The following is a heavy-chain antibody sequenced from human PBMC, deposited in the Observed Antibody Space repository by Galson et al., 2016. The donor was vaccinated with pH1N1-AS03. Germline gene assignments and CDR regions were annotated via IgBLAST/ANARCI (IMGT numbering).Heavy chain of an antibody. Sequence: SLRLSCAASGFTFSDFDTHWVRQVSRKGLEWVSGIRSAGDTYYAASVKGRFTISRENAKNSLYLQMSSVTAGDTAVYYCARDPHGLDVWGQGTAVTVSS. V-gene: IGHV3-13*01. CDR1: GFTFSDFD. CDR2: IRSAGDT. J-gene: IGHJ6*02. CDR3: ARDPHGLDV.